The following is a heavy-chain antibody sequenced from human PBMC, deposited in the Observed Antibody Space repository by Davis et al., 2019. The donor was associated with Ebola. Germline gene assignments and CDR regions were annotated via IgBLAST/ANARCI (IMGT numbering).Heavy chain of an antibody. CDR1: GDSIRSTGNY. Sequence: SETLSLTCTVSGDSIRSTGNYWTWIRQHPGKGLEWIGYISYSGNTYYNPSLKSRVNMSVDRSKNQFSLKLTSLTAADTAVYYCARASVAPGPMDVWGQGTTVTVSS. D-gene: IGHD4-23*01. V-gene: IGHV4-31*03. J-gene: IGHJ6*02. CDR3: ARASVAPGPMDV. CDR2: ISYSGNT.